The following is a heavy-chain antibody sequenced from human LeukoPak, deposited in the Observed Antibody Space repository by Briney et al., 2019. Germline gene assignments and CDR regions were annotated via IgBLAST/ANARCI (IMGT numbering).Heavy chain of an antibody. CDR3: ARVGDGYNHLVDY. CDR2: IYYSGST. CDR1: GGSVSSGSYY. Sequence: SETLSLTCTVSGGSVSSGSYYWSWIRQPPGTGLEWIGYIYYSGSTNYNPSLKSRVTISVDTSKNQFSLKLSSVTAADTAVYYCARVGDGYNHLVDYWGQGTLVTVSS. D-gene: IGHD5-24*01. V-gene: IGHV4-61*01. J-gene: IGHJ4*02.